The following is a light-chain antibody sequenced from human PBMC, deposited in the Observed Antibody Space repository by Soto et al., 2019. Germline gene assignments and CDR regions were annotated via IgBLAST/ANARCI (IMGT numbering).Light chain of an antibody. CDR2: GAS. CDR3: QQYKSWPPLT. V-gene: IGKV3-15*01. Sequence: DIVMTQSPAILSVSLGERATLSCLASQSIGDNLAWYQQRSGQAPRLLIYGASTRATGVPARFSGSGSGTEFTLTIISLQSDDFAIYYCQQYKSWPPLTFGGGTKVE. CDR1: QSIGDN. J-gene: IGKJ4*01.